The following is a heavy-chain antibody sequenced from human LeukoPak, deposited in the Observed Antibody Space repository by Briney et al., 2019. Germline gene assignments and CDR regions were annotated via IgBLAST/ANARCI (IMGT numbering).Heavy chain of an antibody. D-gene: IGHD1-1*01. J-gene: IGHJ4*02. Sequence: ETLSLTCAVYGGSFSGYYWSWIRQPPGKGLEWVSAISDNGGDTKYADSVKGRFTISRDNSKNTLYLQMNGLRAEDTAIYYCGKDWKLDYWGQGTLVTVSS. CDR1: GGSFSGYY. V-gene: IGHV3-23*01. CDR2: ISDNGGDT. CDR3: GKDWKLDY.